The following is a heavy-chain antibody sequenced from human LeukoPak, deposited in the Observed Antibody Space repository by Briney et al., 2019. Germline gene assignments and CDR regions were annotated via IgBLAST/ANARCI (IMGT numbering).Heavy chain of an antibody. CDR2: IIPIFGTA. J-gene: IGHJ4*02. CDR1: GGTFSSYA. V-gene: IGHV1-69*05. CDR3: ARDRAGYYDSSGHVDY. Sequence: SVKVSCKASGGTFSSYAISWVRQAPGQGLEWMGGIIPIFGTANYAQKLQGRVTMTTDTSTSTAYMELRSLRSDDTAVYYCARDRAGYYDSSGHVDYWGQGTLVTVSS. D-gene: IGHD3-22*01.